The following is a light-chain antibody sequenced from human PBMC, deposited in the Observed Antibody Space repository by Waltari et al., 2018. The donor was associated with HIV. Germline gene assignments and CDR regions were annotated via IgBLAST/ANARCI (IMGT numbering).Light chain of an antibody. CDR3: GTWDSSLSDWV. Sequence: QSVLTQPPSVSAAPGQKVTISCPGSSSHIGNNYVSWYQQLPGTAPKLLIYDNNKRPSGIPDRFSGSKSGTSATLGITGLQTGDEADYYCGTWDSSLSDWVFGGGTKLTVL. CDR2: DNN. V-gene: IGLV1-51*01. CDR1: SSHIGNNY. J-gene: IGLJ3*02.